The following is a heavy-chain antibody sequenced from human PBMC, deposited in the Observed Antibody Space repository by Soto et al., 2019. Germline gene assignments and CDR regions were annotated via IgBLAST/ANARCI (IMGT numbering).Heavy chain of an antibody. Sequence: SETLSLTCPVSGGSISSSSYYWGWIRQPPGKGLEWIGSIYYSGSTYYNPSLKSRVTISVDTSKNQFSLKLSSVTAADTAVYYCARLQTYYDFWSGYYSLDAFDIWGQGTMVTVS. D-gene: IGHD3-3*01. V-gene: IGHV4-39*01. CDR1: GGSISSSSYY. CDR2: IYYSGST. CDR3: ARLQTYYDFWSGYYSLDAFDI. J-gene: IGHJ3*02.